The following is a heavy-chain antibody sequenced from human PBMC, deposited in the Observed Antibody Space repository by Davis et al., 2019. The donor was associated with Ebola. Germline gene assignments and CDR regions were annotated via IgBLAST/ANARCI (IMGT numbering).Heavy chain of an antibody. V-gene: IGHV1-69*13. D-gene: IGHD3-16*01. CDR2: IIPIFGTA. Sequence: SVKVSCKASGGTFSSYAISWVRQAPGQGLEWMGGIIPIFGTANYAQKFQGRVTITADESTSTAYMELSSLRSEDTAVYYCARGKTSYVYYYYGMDVWGQGTTVTVSS. J-gene: IGHJ6*02. CDR1: GGTFSSYA. CDR3: ARGKTSYVYYYYGMDV.